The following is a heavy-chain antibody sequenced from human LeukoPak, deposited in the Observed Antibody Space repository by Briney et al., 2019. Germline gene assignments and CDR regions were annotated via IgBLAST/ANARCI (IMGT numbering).Heavy chain of an antibody. J-gene: IGHJ4*02. CDR2: IYTSGST. CDR1: GGSISSANYY. V-gene: IGHV4-61*09. D-gene: IGHD3-22*01. CDR3: ARSRTLLDSSVFDY. Sequence: PSQTLSLTCTVSGGSISSANYYWNWIRQPAGKGLEWIGHIYTSGSTNYNPSLKSRVTISVDTSKNQFSLKLSSVTAADTAVYYCARSRTLLDSSVFDYWGQRNLVTVSS.